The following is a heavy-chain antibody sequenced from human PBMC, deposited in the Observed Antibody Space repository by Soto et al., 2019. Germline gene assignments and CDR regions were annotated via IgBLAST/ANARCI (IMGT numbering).Heavy chain of an antibody. J-gene: IGHJ3*02. Sequence: QVQLQESGPGLVKPSQTLSLTCTVSVGSISSGGYYWSWIRQHPGKGLEWIGYIYYSGSTYYNPSLKSRVTISVDTSKNQFSLKLSSVTAADTAVYYCSYYYDSSVAFDIWGQGTMVTVSS. D-gene: IGHD3-22*01. CDR3: SYYYDSSVAFDI. V-gene: IGHV4-31*03. CDR1: VGSISSGGYY. CDR2: IYYSGST.